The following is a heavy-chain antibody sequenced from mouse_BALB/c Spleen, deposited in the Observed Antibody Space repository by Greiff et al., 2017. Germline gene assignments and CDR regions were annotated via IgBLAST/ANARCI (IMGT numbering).Heavy chain of an antibody. CDR1: GYTFSSYW. V-gene: IGHV1-9*01. CDR3: ARSRISKVYFDY. J-gene: IGHJ2*01. Sequence: GQVVESGAELMKPGASVKISCKATGYTFSSYWIEWVKQRPGHGLEWIGEILPGSGSTNYNEKFKGKATFTADTSSNTAYMQLSSLTSEDSAVYYCARSRISKVYFDYWGQGTTLTVSS. CDR2: ILPGSGST.